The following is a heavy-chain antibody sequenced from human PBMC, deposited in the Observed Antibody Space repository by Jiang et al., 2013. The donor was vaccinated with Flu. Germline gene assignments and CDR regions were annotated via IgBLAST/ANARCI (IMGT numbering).Heavy chain of an antibody. V-gene: IGHV4-34*01. CDR3: AREGNYYDSSGYQNWFDP. CDR2: INHSGST. CDR1: GGSFSGYY. Sequence: LLKPSETLSLTCAVYGGSFSGYYWSWIRQPPGKGLEWIGEINHSGSTNYNPSLKSRVTISVDTSKNQFSLKLSSVTAADTAVYYCAREGNYYDSSGYQNWFDPWGQGTLVTVSS. J-gene: IGHJ5*02. D-gene: IGHD3-22*01.